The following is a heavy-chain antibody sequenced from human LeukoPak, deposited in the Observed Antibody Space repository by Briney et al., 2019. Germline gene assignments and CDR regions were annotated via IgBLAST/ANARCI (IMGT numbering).Heavy chain of an antibody. Sequence: GGSLRLSCAVSGFTFSIYEMNWVRQAPGKGLEWVSYISSSGSTIYYADSVKGRFTISRDNAKNSLYPQLNSLRAEDTAVYYCARDYYDTPGAFDIWGQGTMVTVSS. J-gene: IGHJ3*02. D-gene: IGHD3-22*01. CDR1: GFTFSIYE. V-gene: IGHV3-48*03. CDR2: ISSSGSTI. CDR3: ARDYYDTPGAFDI.